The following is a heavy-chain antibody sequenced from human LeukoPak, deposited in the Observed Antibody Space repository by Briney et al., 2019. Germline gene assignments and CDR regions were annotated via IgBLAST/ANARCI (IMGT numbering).Heavy chain of an antibody. J-gene: IGHJ4*02. V-gene: IGHV3-23*01. Sequence: GGSLRLSCAASGFTFSSYAMSWARQAPGKGLEWVSAISGSGGSTYYADSVKGRFTISRDNSKNTLYLQMNSLRAEDTAVYYCAKGGLLWFGELLEYAFDYWGQGTLVTVSS. CDR2: ISGSGGST. CDR3: AKGGLLWFGELLEYAFDY. D-gene: IGHD3-10*01. CDR1: GFTFSSYA.